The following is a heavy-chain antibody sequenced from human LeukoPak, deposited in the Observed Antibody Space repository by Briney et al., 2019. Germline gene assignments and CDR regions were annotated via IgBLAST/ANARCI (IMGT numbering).Heavy chain of an antibody. CDR3: AREGRDTTIDY. Sequence: PGGSLRLSCAASGFTFSSYAVHWVRHAPGRGLVWVSRIDRDGISTSYADSVKGRFTISRDNAKNTLYLQMNSLRAEDTAVYYCAREGRDTTIDYWGQGTLVTVSS. V-gene: IGHV3-74*01. CDR2: IDRDGIST. D-gene: IGHD1-1*01. CDR1: GFTFSSYA. J-gene: IGHJ4*02.